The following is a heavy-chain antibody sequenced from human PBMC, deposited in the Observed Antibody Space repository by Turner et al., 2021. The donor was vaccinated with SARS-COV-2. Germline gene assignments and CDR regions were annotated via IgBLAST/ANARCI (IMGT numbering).Heavy chain of an antibody. D-gene: IGHD2-2*01. CDR3: ARSFGYCSSTSCLLNWFDP. J-gene: IGHJ5*02. CDR2: IDPSDSYT. Sequence: EVQLVQSGAEVKKPGESLRISCKGSGYSFTSYWISWVRQMPGKGLEWMGRIDPSDSYTNYSPSFQGHDTISADKSISTAYLQWSSLKASDTAMYYCARSFGYCSSTSCLLNWFDPWGQGTLVTVSS. CDR1: GYSFTSYW. V-gene: IGHV5-10-1*01.